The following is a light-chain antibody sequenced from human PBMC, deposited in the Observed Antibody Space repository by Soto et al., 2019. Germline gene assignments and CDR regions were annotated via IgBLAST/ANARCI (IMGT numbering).Light chain of an antibody. V-gene: IGKV1-27*01. CDR2: AAS. Sequence: DIQMTQSPSSLSASVGARVTITCRASQGISNYLAWYQQKPGKVPKLLIYAASTLQSGVPSRFSGSGSGTDFTLTISSLQPEDVATYHCQKYNSAPPLTFGGGTKVEIK. J-gene: IGKJ4*01. CDR1: QGISNY. CDR3: QKYNSAPPLT.